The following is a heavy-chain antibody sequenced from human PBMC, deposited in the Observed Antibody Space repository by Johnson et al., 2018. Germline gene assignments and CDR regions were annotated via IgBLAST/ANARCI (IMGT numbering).Heavy chain of an antibody. V-gene: IGHV3-66*02. D-gene: IGHD2-21*02. CDR1: GFTVSSNY. J-gene: IGHJ6*03. Sequence: VQLVESGGGLVQPGGSLRLSCAASGFTVSSNYINWVRQAPGKGLEWVSVIFSGGSTYYADSVKGRFTISRDNSQNTLYLKMNSLRAEDTSVYYCARDGSCGCDFYSTGDYMDVWGKGTTVTVSS. CDR2: IFSGGST. CDR3: ARDGSCGCDFYSTGDYMDV.